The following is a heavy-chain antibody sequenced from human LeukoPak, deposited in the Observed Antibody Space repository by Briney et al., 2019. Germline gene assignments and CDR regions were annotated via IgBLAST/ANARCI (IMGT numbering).Heavy chain of an antibody. CDR3: ARDRSGYSYGEPLDY. V-gene: IGHV1-2*06. CDR1: GYTFTAYY. CDR2: INSNTGGT. Sequence: GASVTVSCKASGYTFTAYYMHWVRQAPGQGLEWMGRINSNTGGTDYAQKFQDRVTMTRDTSISTVYMELSRVRSDDTAVYYCARDRSGYSYGEPLDYWGQGTVVIVSS. J-gene: IGHJ4*02. D-gene: IGHD5-18*01.